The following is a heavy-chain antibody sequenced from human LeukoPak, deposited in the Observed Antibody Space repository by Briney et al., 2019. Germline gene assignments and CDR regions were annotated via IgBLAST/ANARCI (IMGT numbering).Heavy chain of an antibody. V-gene: IGHV3-53*01. CDR3: AKEGRLTVAAVVVENYFDY. CDR2: IYSGGST. D-gene: IGHD3-22*01. J-gene: IGHJ4*02. CDR1: GFTVSSNY. Sequence: PGGSLRLSCAASGFTVSSNYMNWVRQAPGKGLEWVSVIYSGGSTYYTDSVKGRFTISRDNSKTTVYLQMNSLRTEDTATYYCAKEGRLTVAAVVVENYFDYWGQGTPVTVSA.